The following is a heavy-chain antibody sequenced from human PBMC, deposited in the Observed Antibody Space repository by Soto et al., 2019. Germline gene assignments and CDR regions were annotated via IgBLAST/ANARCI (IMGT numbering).Heavy chain of an antibody. D-gene: IGHD4-17*01. V-gene: IGHV1-69*08. CDR3: ARDTLYGGNKGYYGMDV. CDR1: GGTFSSYT. J-gene: IGHJ6*02. CDR2: IIHILGIA. Sequence: QVQLVQSGAEVKKPGSSVKVSCKASGGTFSSYTISWVRQAPGQGLEWMGRIIHILGIANYAQKFQGRVTITADKSTSTAYMELSSLRSEDTAVYYWARDTLYGGNKGYYGMDVWGQGTTVTVSS.